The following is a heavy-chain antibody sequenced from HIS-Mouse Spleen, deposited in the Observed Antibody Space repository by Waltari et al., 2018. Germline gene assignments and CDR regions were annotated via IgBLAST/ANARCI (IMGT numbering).Heavy chain of an antibody. Sequence: EVQLVESGGGFVKPGGSLRLSCAASGFTFSNAWMSWVRQAPGKGLEWGGRIKSKTDGGTTDYAAPVKGRFTISRDDSKNTLYLQMNSLKTEDTAVYYCIATTGYWGQGTLVTVSS. V-gene: IGHV3-15*01. CDR3: IATTGY. J-gene: IGHJ4*02. CDR2: IKSKTDGGTT. CDR1: GFTFSNAW. D-gene: IGHD3-9*01.